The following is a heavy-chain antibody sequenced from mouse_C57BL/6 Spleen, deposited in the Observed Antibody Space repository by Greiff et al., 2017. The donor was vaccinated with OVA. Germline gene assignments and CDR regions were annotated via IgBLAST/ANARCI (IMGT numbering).Heavy chain of an antibody. CDR2: IDPSDSYT. J-gene: IGHJ2*01. V-gene: IGHV1-50*01. CDR1: GYTFTSYW. CDR3: ARWVYYGSSYYFDY. Sequence: QVQLQQSGAELVKPGASVKLSCKASGYTFTSYWMQWVKQRPGQGLEWIGEIDPSDSYTNYNQKFKGKATLTVDTSSSTAYMQLSSLTSEDSAVYYCARWVYYGSSYYFDYWGQGTTLTVSS. D-gene: IGHD1-1*01.